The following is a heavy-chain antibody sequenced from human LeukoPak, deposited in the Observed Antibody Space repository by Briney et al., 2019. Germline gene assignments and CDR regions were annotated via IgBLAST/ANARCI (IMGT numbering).Heavy chain of an antibody. D-gene: IGHD5-18*01. CDR1: GFTFSSYA. CDR2: ISASGGST. Sequence: SGGSPRLSCAASGFTFSSYAMSWIRQAPGKGLEWVSAISASGGSTNYADSVKGRFTISRDNSKNTLYLQMNSLRAEDTAVYYCAKVDSGYSYGSVDYWGQGTLVTVSS. CDR3: AKVDSGYSYGSVDY. V-gene: IGHV3-23*01. J-gene: IGHJ4*02.